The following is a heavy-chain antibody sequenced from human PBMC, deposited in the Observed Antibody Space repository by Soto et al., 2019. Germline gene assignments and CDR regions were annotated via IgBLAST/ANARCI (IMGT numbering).Heavy chain of an antibody. CDR1: GGSISRGGYY. D-gene: IGHD5-12*01. V-gene: IGHV4-31*03. CDR3: ARKDSGYADYMDV. J-gene: IGHJ6*03. CDR2: IYYSGGT. Sequence: QVQLQESGPGLVMPSQTLSLTCTVSGGSISRGGYYWSWIRQHPGKGLEWIGYIYYSGGTYYNPSLKSRVTISVDTSENQFSLRLSSVTAADTAVYYCARKDSGYADYMDVWGKGTTVTVSS.